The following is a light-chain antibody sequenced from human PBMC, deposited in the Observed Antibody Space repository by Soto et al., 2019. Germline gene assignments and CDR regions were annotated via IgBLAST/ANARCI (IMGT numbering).Light chain of an antibody. CDR3: QQYGSSPGGT. CDR1: QTISNY. J-gene: IGKJ1*01. Sequence: DIQMTQSSSSLSASVGDRVTITFRASQTISNYLNWYQQKPGKAPKLLIYKASTLKSGVPSRFSGSGSGTDFTLTISRLEPEDFAVYYCQQYGSSPGGTFGQGTKVDIK. V-gene: IGKV1-39*01. CDR2: KAS.